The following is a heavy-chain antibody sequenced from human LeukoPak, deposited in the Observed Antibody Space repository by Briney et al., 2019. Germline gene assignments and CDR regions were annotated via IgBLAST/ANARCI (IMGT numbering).Heavy chain of an antibody. D-gene: IGHD1-26*01. J-gene: IGHJ6*02. CDR2: IIPILGIA. Sequence: GASVKVSCKASGGTFSSYAINWVRQAPGQGLAWVGRIIPILGIANYAQKFQGRVTITADKSTSTAYMELSSLRSEDTAVYYCARSGSYGLNYYYDGMDVWGQGTTVTVAS. CDR3: ARSGSYGLNYYYDGMDV. V-gene: IGHV1-69*04. CDR1: GGTFSSYA.